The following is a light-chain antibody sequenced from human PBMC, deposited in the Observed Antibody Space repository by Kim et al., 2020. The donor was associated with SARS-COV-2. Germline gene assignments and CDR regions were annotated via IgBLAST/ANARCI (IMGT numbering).Light chain of an antibody. CDR3: QAWDSSTAV. J-gene: IGLJ2*01. Sequence: VSPEQTSSITCSGDKLGDKYACWYQQKPGQSPVLVFYQDSKRHSGIPERFSGSNSGNTATLTISGTQAMDEADYYCQAWDSSTAVFGGGTQLTVL. CDR1: KLGDKY. V-gene: IGLV3-1*01. CDR2: QDS.